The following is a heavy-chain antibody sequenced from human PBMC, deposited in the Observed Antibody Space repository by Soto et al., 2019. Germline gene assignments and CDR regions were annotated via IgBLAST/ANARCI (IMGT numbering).Heavy chain of an antibody. CDR2: ISGSGGST. J-gene: IGHJ6*02. CDR1: GFTFSSYA. D-gene: IGHD2-2*01. CDR3: ARSSPDPQNIVVLPVASTGLDV. V-gene: IGHV3-23*01. Sequence: GGSLRLSCAASGFTFSSYAMSWVRQAPGKGLEWVSGISGSGGSTYYADSVTGRFTISRENAKNSLYLQMNSLRAGDSAVYYCARSSPDPQNIVVLPVASTGLDVWGQGTTVTVSS.